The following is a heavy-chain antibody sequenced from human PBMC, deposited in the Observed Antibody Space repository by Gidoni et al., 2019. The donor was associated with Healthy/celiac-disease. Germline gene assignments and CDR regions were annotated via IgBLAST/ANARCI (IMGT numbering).Heavy chain of an antibody. CDR1: GGSFSGSY. J-gene: IGHJ4*02. CDR2: ITHSGST. V-gene: IGHV4-34*01. CDR3: AREGKGYCSGGSCYSGFPY. D-gene: IGHD2-15*01. Sequence: QVQLQQWGAGLLTPAETLSLTCAVSGGSFSGSYWTLIRQPPGKGLEWIGEITHSGSTKYNPALKSRVTISVDTSKNQFSLKLSSVTAADTAVYYCAREGKGYCSGGSCYSGFPYWGQGTLVTVSS.